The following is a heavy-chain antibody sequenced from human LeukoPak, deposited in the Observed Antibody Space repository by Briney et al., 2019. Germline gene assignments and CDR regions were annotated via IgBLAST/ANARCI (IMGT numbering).Heavy chain of an antibody. V-gene: IGHV3-48*04. CDR2: ISSNSKTI. Sequence: GSSLRLSCGGSGISSYNMSWFRQSPGKGLDWLSYISSNSKTIYYADSVKGRFTISRDNAKNSLYLQMNSLQVEDTGIYYCATDDFYGSLPVWGQGTLVTVSS. CDR1: GISSYN. J-gene: IGHJ3*01. CDR3: ATDDFYGSLPV. D-gene: IGHD2-15*01.